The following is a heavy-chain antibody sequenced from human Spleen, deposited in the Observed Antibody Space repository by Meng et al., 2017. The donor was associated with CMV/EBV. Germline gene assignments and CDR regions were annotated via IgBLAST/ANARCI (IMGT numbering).Heavy chain of an antibody. Sequence: GGSLRLSCAASGSIFDDYPMHWVRQVPGKGLEWVSFIRSISSNIYYADSMKGRFTISRDNAKNSLYLQMNSLRAEDTAVYYCARDLGSGSPFGESFAWGQGTTVTVSS. CDR3: ARDLGSGSPFGESFA. J-gene: IGHJ6*02. CDR2: IRSISSNI. D-gene: IGHD3-10*01. V-gene: IGHV3-21*01. CDR1: GSIFDDYP.